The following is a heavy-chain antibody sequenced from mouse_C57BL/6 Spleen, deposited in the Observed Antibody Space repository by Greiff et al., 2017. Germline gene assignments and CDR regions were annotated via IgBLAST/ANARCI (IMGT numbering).Heavy chain of an antibody. CDR1: GYTFTDYY. V-gene: IGHV1-26*01. CDR3: ARSGVHYGSSPFAY. CDR2: INPNNGGT. Sequence: EVQLQQSGPELVKPGASVKISCKASGYTFTDYYMNWVKQSHGKSLEWIGDINPNNGGTSYNQKFKGKATLTVDKSSSTAYMELRSLTSEDSAVYYCARSGVHYGSSPFAYWGQGTLVTVSA. J-gene: IGHJ3*01. D-gene: IGHD1-1*01.